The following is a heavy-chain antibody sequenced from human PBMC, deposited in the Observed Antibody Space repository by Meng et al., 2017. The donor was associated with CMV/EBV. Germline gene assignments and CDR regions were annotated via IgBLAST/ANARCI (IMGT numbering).Heavy chain of an antibody. D-gene: IGHD2-2*02. Sequence: ASVKVSCKASGYTFTGYYMHWVRQAPGQGLEWMGWINPNSGGTNYAQKFQGRVTMTRDTSINTAYMELSRLRSDDTAVYYCARDYTDTYGMDVWGQGTTVTVSS. J-gene: IGHJ6*02. CDR3: ARDYTDTYGMDV. CDR2: INPNSGGT. V-gene: IGHV1-2*02. CDR1: GYTFTGYY.